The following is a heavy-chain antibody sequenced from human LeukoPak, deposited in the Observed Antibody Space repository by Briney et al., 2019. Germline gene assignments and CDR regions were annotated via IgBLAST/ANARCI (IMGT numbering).Heavy chain of an antibody. J-gene: IGHJ4*02. CDR2: IYSGGST. Sequence: PRGSLRLSCAASGFTVSSNYMSWVRQAPGKGLEWVSGIYSGGSTYYADSVKGRFTISRDNSKNTLYLQMNSLRAEDTAVYYCAADYGDYVASGYWGQGTMVSAST. V-gene: IGHV3-66*01. CDR3: AADYGDYVASGY. D-gene: IGHD4-17*01. CDR1: GFTVSSNY.